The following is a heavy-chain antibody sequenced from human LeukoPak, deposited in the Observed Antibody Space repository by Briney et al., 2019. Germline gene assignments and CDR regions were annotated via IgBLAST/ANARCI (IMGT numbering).Heavy chain of an antibody. J-gene: IGHJ5*02. CDR1: GFTFSSYG. CDR3: ARAPHYDILYWFDP. D-gene: IGHD3-9*01. Sequence: PGGSLRLSCAASGFTFSSYGMPWVRQAPGKGLEWVAVIWYDGSNKYYADSVKGRFTISRDNSKNTLYLQMNSLRAEDTAVYYCARAPHYDILYWFDPWGQGTLVTVSS. CDR2: IWYDGSNK. V-gene: IGHV3-33*01.